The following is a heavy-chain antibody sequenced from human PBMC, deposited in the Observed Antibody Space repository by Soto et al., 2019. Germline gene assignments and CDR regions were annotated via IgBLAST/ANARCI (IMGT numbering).Heavy chain of an antibody. Sequence: SSVKVSCKASGGTFSSYAISWVRQAPGQGLEWMGGIIPIFGTANYAQTFQGRVTITADESTSTAYMELTSLRPADTAVYYCAREEDNDFDYWGQGTLVTVSS. CDR1: GGTFSSYA. CDR2: IIPIFGTA. D-gene: IGHD1-1*01. V-gene: IGHV1-69*13. CDR3: AREEDNDFDY. J-gene: IGHJ4*02.